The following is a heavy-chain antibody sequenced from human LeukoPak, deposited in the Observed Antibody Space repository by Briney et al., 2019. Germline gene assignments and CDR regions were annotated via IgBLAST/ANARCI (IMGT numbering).Heavy chain of an antibody. CDR1: GYSISSGYY. V-gene: IGHV4-38-2*02. J-gene: IGHJ4*02. Sequence: PSETLSLTCTVSGYSISSGYYWGWIRQPPGKGLEWIGEINHSGSTNYNPSLKSRVTISVDTSKNQFSLKLSSVTAADTAVYYCARHRGNRGRFDYWGQGTLVTVSS. CDR3: ARHRGNRGRFDY. D-gene: IGHD3-10*01. CDR2: INHSGST.